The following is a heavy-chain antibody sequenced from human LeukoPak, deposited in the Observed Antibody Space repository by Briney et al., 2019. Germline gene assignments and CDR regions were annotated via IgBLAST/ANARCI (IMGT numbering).Heavy chain of an antibody. CDR3: AGTLAGGYYYYYGMDV. J-gene: IGHJ6*02. CDR1: GYTFTSYG. Sequence: GASVKVSCKASGYTFTSYGISWVRQAPGQGLEWMGWISAYNGNTNYAQKLQGRVTMTTDTSTSTAYMELRSLRSDDTAVYYCAGTLAGGYYYYYGMDVWGQGTTVTVSS. CDR2: ISAYNGNT. V-gene: IGHV1-18*01.